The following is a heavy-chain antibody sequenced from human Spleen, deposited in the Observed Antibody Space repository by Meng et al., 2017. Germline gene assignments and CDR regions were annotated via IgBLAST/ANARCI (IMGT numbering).Heavy chain of an antibody. J-gene: IGHJ4*02. D-gene: IGHD2-2*01. CDR2: INAVFGTT. V-gene: IGHV1-69*13. CDR3: ARKAGNCISTTCYSLDY. CDR1: GGIFSNYV. Sequence: SVKVSCKALGGIFSNYVIGWVRQAPGQGLEWMGGINAVFGTTNYAQKFQDRVTITSDESTSTVYMELTRLTSEDTAVYFCARKAGNCISTTCYSLDYCGQ.